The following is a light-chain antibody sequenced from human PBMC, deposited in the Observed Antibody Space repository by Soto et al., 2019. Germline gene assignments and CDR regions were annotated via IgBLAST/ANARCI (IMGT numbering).Light chain of an antibody. CDR1: SSDFGGYTY. CDR2: DAT. V-gene: IGLV2-14*03. Sequence: QSVLTQPASVSGSPGQSITISCTGTSSDFGGYTYVSWYQQHPGKAPKLMIFDATSRPSGVSNRFSGSKSDNTASLTIAGLQDEDEADYYCSSYTSTSTYVFGTGTKVXVL. CDR3: SSYTSTSTYV. J-gene: IGLJ1*01.